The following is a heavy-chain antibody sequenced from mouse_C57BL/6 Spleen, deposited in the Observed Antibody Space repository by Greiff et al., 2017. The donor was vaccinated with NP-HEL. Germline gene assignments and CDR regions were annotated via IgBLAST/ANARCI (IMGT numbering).Heavy chain of an antibody. Sequence: EVQRVESGAELVRPGASVKLSCTASGFNIKDDYMHWVKQRPEQGLEWIGWIDPENGDTEYASKFQGKATITADTSSNTAYLQLSSLTSEDTAVYYCTRARESWFAYWGQGTLVTVSA. V-gene: IGHV14-4*01. J-gene: IGHJ3*01. CDR3: TRARESWFAY. CDR2: IDPENGDT. CDR1: GFNIKDDY.